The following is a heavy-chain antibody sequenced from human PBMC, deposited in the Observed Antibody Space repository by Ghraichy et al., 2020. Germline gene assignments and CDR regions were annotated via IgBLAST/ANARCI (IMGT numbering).Heavy chain of an antibody. CDR3: AGRSPRVVPAAVDY. V-gene: IGHV4-59*01. CDR1: GGSISSYY. CDR2: IYYSGST. Sequence: SETLSLTCTVSGGSISSYYWSWIRQPPGKGLEWIGYIYYSGSTNYNPSLKSRVTISVDTSKNQFSLKLSSVTAADTAVYYCAGRSPRVVPAAVDYWGQGTLVTVSS. J-gene: IGHJ4*02. D-gene: IGHD2-2*01.